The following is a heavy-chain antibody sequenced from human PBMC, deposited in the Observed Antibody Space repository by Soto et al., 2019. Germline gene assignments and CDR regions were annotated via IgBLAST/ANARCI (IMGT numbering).Heavy chain of an antibody. J-gene: IGHJ4*02. CDR1: GFTFSKNC. D-gene: IGHD1-26*01. CDR2: ISVDGGVE. V-gene: IGHV3-30*18. CDR3: AKPSEPFRAPYYFDS. Sequence: GGAPRLSCATPGFTFSKNCMALGRPAPGKGLEGGAVISVDGGVEYYGAPVKARFPIPRDNSHHTLFLKMTSLRAEDTVLYYCAKPSEPFRAPYYFDSWGRETLVTVSS.